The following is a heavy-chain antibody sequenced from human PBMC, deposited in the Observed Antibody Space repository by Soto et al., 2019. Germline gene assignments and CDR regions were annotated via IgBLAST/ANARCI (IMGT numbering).Heavy chain of an antibody. J-gene: IGHJ1*01. CDR3: AGVVPAVGR. CDR1: GFTFSSYS. Sequence: EVQLVESGGGLVQPGGSLRLSCAASGFTFSSYSMNWVRQAPGKGLEWVSYISSSGNTIYYADSVKGRFTISRDNAKTSRYLKMKRLRDEATAVYYCAGVVPAVGRWGQGSLVTASS. D-gene: IGHD6-13*01. V-gene: IGHV3-48*02. CDR2: ISSSGNTI.